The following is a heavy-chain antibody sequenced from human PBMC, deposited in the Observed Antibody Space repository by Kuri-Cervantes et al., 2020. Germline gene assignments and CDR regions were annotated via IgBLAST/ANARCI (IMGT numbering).Heavy chain of an antibody. CDR1: GGSFSGYY. V-gene: IGHV4-34*01. CDR2: IYYSGST. Sequence: SETLSLTCAVYGGSFSGYYWSWIRQPPGKGLEWIGSIYYSGSTYYNPSLKSRVTMSVDTSRSQFSLKLSSVTAADTAVYYCARANSWYGNYFDYWGQGTLVTVSS. D-gene: IGHD6-13*01. CDR3: ARANSWYGNYFDY. J-gene: IGHJ4*02.